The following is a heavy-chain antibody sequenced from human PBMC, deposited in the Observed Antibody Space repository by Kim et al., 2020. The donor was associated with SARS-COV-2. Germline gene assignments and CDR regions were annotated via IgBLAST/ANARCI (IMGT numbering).Heavy chain of an antibody. Sequence: GGSLRLSCAASGFTFDDYAMHWVRQAPGKGLEWVSLISWDGGSTYYADSVKGRFTISRDNSKNSLYLQMNSLRAEDTALYYCAKDLGRAAGGTGGSFDYWGQGTLVTVSS. CDR1: GFTFDDYA. CDR3: AKDLGRAAGGTGGSFDY. CDR2: ISWDGGST. V-gene: IGHV3-43D*03. J-gene: IGHJ4*02. D-gene: IGHD6-13*01.